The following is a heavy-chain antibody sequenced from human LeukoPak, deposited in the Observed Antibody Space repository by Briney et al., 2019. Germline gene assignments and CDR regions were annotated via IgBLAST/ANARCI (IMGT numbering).Heavy chain of an antibody. CDR1: GYTFTDHY. D-gene: IGHD4-23*01. V-gene: IGHV1-2*02. Sequence: ASVKVSCKASGYTFTDHYMHWVRQAPGQGLEWMGLVIPNSGGTHYAQNFHGRVTMTRDTSISTAYMELSRLTSDDTAVYYCASGGSDFNFWGQGALVTVSS. J-gene: IGHJ4*02. CDR2: VIPNSGGT. CDR3: ASGGSDFNF.